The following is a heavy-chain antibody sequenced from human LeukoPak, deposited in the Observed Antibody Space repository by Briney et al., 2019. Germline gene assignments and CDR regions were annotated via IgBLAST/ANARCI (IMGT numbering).Heavy chain of an antibody. V-gene: IGHV3-30-3*01. CDR3: ARASYGSASP. Sequence: PGRSLRLSCAASGFTFSSYAMHWVRQAPGKGLEWVAVISYDGSNKYYADSVKGRFTISRDNSKNTLYLQMNSLRAEDTAVYYCARASYGSASPWGQGNLVTVSS. D-gene: IGHD3-10*01. CDR1: GFTFSSYA. CDR2: ISYDGSNK. J-gene: IGHJ5*02.